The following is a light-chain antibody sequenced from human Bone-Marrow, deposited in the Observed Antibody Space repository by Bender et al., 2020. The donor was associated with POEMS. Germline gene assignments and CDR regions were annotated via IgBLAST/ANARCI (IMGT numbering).Light chain of an antibody. Sequence: QSALTQPASVSGSPGQSITFSCTGTSSDVGGYNYVSWYQQHPGKAPKLMIYDVTHRPSGVSNRFSGSKSGNTASLTISGLQAEDEADYYCSSYTSSTTYVFGTGTKVTVL. J-gene: IGLJ1*01. CDR2: DVT. V-gene: IGLV2-14*01. CDR1: SSDVGGYNY. CDR3: SSYTSSTTYV.